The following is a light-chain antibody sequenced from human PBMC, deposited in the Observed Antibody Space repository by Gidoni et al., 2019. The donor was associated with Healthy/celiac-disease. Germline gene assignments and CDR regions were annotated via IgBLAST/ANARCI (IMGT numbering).Light chain of an antibody. V-gene: IGLV3-25*03. CDR2: KDC. Sequence: YELTQPPSASVSPGQTARFTCSGDALPKQYADWYQQTPGQAPVLVLSKDCERPSGIPERFSGSSSAITVTLTISGVQAEDEADYYCQSADSRGTSVVFGGGPKLTVL. CDR3: QSADSRGTSVV. CDR1: ALPKQY. J-gene: IGLJ2*01.